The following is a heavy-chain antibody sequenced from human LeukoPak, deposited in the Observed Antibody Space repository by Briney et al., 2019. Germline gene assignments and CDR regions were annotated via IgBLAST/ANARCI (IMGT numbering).Heavy chain of an antibody. CDR1: GFTFSSYW. J-gene: IGHJ4*02. CDR3: AREGERYYFDY. Sequence: PGGSLRLSCAASGFTFSSYWMSWVRQAPGKGLEWVANIKQDGSEKYYVDSVKGRLTISRDNAKNSLYLQMNSLRAEDTAVYYCAREGERYYFDYWGQGTLVTVSS. V-gene: IGHV3-7*01. CDR2: IKQDGSEK.